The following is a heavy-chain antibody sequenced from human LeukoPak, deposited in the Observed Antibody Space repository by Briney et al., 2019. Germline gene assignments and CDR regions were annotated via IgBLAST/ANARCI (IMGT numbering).Heavy chain of an antibody. CDR3: ASELSSSWFHQSYYFDY. V-gene: IGHV3-23*01. Sequence: GGSLRPSCAASGFTFSSYAMSWVRQAPGKGLEWVSAISGSGGSTYYADSVKGRFTISRDNAKNTLYLQMNSLRAEDTAVYYCASELSSSWFHQSYYFDYWGQGTLVTVSS. CDR1: GFTFSSYA. J-gene: IGHJ4*02. D-gene: IGHD6-13*01. CDR2: ISGSGGST.